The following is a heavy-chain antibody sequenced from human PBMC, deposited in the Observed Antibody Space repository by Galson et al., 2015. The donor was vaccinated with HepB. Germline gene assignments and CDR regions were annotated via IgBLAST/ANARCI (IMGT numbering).Heavy chain of an antibody. V-gene: IGHV1-18*01. D-gene: IGHD2-2*01. CDR3: ARDYLARGPRYCSSTSCADAFDI. J-gene: IGHJ3*02. CDR1: GYTFTSYG. CDR2: ISAYNGNT. Sequence: SVKVSCKASGYTFTSYGISWVRQSPGQGLEWMGWISAYNGNTNYAQKLQGRVTMTTDTSTSTAYMELRSLRSDDTAVYYCARDYLARGPRYCSSTSCADAFDIWGQGTMVTVSS.